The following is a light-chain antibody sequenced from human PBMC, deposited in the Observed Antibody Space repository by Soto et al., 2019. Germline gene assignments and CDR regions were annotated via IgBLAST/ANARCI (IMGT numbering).Light chain of an antibody. CDR3: QQYGRSSWT. V-gene: IGKV3-20*01. CDR2: GAS. Sequence: EIVLSQSPGTLSLSPGERATLSCRASQSVSSSYLAWYQQQSGQAPRLLIYGASNRATGIPDRLSGSGSGTDFTLTISRLEPEDFAVYYCQQYGRSSWTFGQGTKVDI. CDR1: QSVSSSY. J-gene: IGKJ1*01.